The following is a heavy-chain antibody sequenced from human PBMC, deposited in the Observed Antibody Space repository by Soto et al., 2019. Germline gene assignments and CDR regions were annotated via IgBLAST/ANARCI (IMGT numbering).Heavy chain of an antibody. CDR3: ARGDGDYHDGNGYLGRH. D-gene: IGHD3-22*01. CDR1: GFTFSSYW. Sequence: GGSLRLSCAASGFTFSSYWMHLVRQAPGKGLVWVSRIRSDGSNAEYADSVKGRFTISRDNAENTLYLQMNSLRVEDTAVYYCARGDGDYHDGNGYLGRHWGQGTLVTVSS. J-gene: IGHJ4*02. CDR2: IRSDGSNA. V-gene: IGHV3-74*03.